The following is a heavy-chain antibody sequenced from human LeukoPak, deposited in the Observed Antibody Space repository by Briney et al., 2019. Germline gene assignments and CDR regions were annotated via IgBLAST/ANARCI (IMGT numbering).Heavy chain of an antibody. D-gene: IGHD2-2*01. CDR3: AADEYQLLLGAFDI. CDR2: IVVGSGNT. Sequence: ASVKVSCKASGFTFTSSAVQWVRQARGQRLEWIGWIVVGSGNTNYVQKFQERVTISRDMSTSTAYMELSSLRSEDTAVYYCAADEYQLLLGAFDIWGQGTMVTVSS. CDR1: GFTFTSSA. V-gene: IGHV1-58*01. J-gene: IGHJ3*02.